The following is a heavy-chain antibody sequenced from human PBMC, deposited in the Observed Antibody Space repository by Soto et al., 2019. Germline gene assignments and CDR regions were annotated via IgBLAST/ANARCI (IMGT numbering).Heavy chain of an antibody. CDR1: GYTFTSYG. CDR3: ARDSSSWYGYYYYGMDV. CDR2: ISAYNGNT. D-gene: IGHD6-13*01. V-gene: IGHV1-18*04. J-gene: IGHJ6*02. Sequence: QVQLVQSGAEVKKPGASVKVSCKAPGYTFTSYGISWVRQAPGQGLEWMGWISAYNGNTNYAQKLQGRVTMTTDTSTSTAYMELRSLRSDDTAVYYCARDSSSWYGYYYYGMDVWGQGTTVTVSS.